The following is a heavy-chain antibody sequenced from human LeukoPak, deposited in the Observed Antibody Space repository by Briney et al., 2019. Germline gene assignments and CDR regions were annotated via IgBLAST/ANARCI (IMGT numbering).Heavy chain of an antibody. D-gene: IGHD3-10*01. CDR2: INTNTGSP. V-gene: IGHV7-4-1*02. Sequence: ASVKVSCKASVYTFTSYVMNGVGQAPGQGREWVGWINTNTGSPMYAQGFTGRFVFSLDTSLSTAHLQISSLEAEDTAIYYCAREAYGSGSYLFDLWGQRTLVTASS. CDR1: VYTFTSYV. J-gene: IGHJ4*02. CDR3: AREAYGSGSYLFDL.